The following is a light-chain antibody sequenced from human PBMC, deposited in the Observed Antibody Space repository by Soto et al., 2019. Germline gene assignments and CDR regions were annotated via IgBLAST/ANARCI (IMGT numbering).Light chain of an antibody. Sequence: DIQLTQSPSTLSASVGDRVTITCRASQSISSYLNWYQQKPGKAPKVLISAASSLQSGVPSRFSGSGSGTDFTLTISSLQPEDFAIYYCQQSYSTPQTFGQGTKVDI. CDR1: QSISSY. CDR2: AAS. CDR3: QQSYSTPQT. V-gene: IGKV1-39*01. J-gene: IGKJ1*01.